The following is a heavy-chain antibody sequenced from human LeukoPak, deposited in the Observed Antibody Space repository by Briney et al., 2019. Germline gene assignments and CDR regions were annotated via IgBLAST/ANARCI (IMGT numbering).Heavy chain of an antibody. CDR2: INDDETST. Sequence: GGSLRLSCAASGFSFSSSWMHWVRQVPGKGLEWVSRINDDETSTTYAESVKGRFTISRDNAKNTLYLQMNSLRAEDTAVYYCAKDATSGYESHYYYMDVWGKGTTVTVSS. D-gene: IGHD5-12*01. CDR3: AKDATSGYESHYYYMDV. CDR1: GFSFSSSW. V-gene: IGHV3-74*01. J-gene: IGHJ6*03.